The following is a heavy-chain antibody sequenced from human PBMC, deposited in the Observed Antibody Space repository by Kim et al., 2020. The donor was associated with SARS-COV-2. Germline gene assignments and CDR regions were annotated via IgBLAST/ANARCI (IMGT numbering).Heavy chain of an antibody. CDR3: ARKAAEYCSSTSCYFRPTAWFDP. CDR2: INHSGST. V-gene: IGHV4-34*01. D-gene: IGHD2-2*01. Sequence: SETLSLTCAVYGGSFSGYYWSWIRQPPGKGLEWIGEINHSGSTNYNPSLKSRVTISVDTSKNQFSLKLSSVTAADTAVYYCARKAAEYCSSTSCYFRPTAWFDPWGQGTLVTVSS. J-gene: IGHJ5*02. CDR1: GGSFSGYY.